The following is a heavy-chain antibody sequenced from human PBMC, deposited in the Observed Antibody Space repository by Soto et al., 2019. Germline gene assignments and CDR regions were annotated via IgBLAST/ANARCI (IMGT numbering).Heavy chain of an antibody. CDR3: ARALSSAAGLYFDY. Sequence: QVHLQESGPGLVKPSETLSLTCTVSGGSISSYYWSWLRQPAGKGLEWIGRIHPTENTNYNPSLKSLVTMSVDTSNNQFSLRLSSLTAADTAVYYCARALSSAAGLYFDYWGQGTLVTVSS. CDR1: GGSISSYY. V-gene: IGHV4-4*07. D-gene: IGHD6-13*01. J-gene: IGHJ4*02. CDR2: IHPTENT.